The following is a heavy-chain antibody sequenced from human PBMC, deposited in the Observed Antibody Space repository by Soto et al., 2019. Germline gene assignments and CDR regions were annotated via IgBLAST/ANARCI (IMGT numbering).Heavy chain of an antibody. V-gene: IGHV1-3*01. J-gene: IGHJ4*02. CDR1: GFTFSTYY. CDR2: INAGNGNT. CDR3: ARSIVVVTALDY. Sequence: ASVKVSCKASGFTFSTYYMHWVRQAPGQRLEWMGWINAGNGNTKYSQKFQGRVTITRDTSASTAYMELSSLRSEDTAVYYCARSIVVVTALDYWGQGTLVTVSS. D-gene: IGHD2-21*02.